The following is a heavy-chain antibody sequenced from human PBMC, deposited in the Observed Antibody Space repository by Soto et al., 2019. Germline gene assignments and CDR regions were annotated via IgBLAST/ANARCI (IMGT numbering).Heavy chain of an antibody. V-gene: IGHV1-69*12. CDR1: GSSFSSYA. CDR2: IIPIFGTA. J-gene: IGHJ6*02. D-gene: IGHD7-27*01. CDR3: ARGLWDELGPDYYYYGMDV. Sequence: QVQLVQSGAEVKKPGSSVKVSCKASGSSFSSYAISWVRQAPGQGLEWMGGIIPIFGTANYAQKFQGRVTITADESTSTAYMELSSLRSEDTAVYYCARGLWDELGPDYYYYGMDVWGQGTTVTVSS.